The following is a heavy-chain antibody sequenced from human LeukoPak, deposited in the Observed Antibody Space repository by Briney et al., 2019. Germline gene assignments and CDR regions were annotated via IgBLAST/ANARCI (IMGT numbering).Heavy chain of an antibody. CDR1: GGSISSYY. Sequence: PSETLSLACTVSGGSISSYYWSWIRQPAGKGLEWIGRIYTSGSTNYNPSLKSRVTMSVDTPKNQFSLKLSSVAAADTAVYSWGRPAISGYYCPTWGQGTLVTVSS. D-gene: IGHD3-22*01. J-gene: IGHJ5*02. CDR2: IYTSGST. CDR3: GRPAISGYYCPT. V-gene: IGHV4-4*07.